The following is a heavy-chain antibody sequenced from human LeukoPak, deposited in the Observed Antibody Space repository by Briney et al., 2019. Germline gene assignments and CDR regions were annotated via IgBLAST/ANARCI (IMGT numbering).Heavy chain of an antibody. V-gene: IGHV3-33*01. CDR1: GFIFSSYG. CDR2: IWNDGTSK. J-gene: IGHJ4*02. CDR3: ARGGRANFLGGH. D-gene: IGHD3-16*01. Sequence: PGGSLRLSCGASGFIFSSYGMHGVRQAPAKGLEWVAVIWNDGTSKYYADSVKGRFTISRDNSMDTLYLQMNSLRAGDTAVYYCARGGRANFLGGHWGQGTLVTVSS.